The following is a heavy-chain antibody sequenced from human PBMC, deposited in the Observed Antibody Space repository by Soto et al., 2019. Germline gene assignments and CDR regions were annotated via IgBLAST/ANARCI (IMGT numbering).Heavy chain of an antibody. Sequence: SETLSLTCTVSGGSISSSSYYWGWIRQPPGKGLEWIGSIYYSGSTYYNPSLKSRVTISVDTSKNQFSLKLSSVTAADTAVYYCARTTAVPNTLRSRYFFDYWGQGTLVTVSS. D-gene: IGHD4-17*01. CDR2: IYYSGST. J-gene: IGHJ4*02. CDR3: ARTTAVPNTLRSRYFFDY. V-gene: IGHV4-39*01. CDR1: GGSISSSSYY.